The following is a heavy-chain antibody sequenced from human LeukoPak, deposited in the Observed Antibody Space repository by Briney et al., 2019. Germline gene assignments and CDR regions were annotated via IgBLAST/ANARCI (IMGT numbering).Heavy chain of an antibody. CDR1: GFTFSSYS. CDR2: ISSSSSYI. CDR3: ARGRPLFEDY. J-gene: IGHJ4*02. Sequence: GGSLRLSCAASGFTFSSYSMNWVRQAPGKGLEWVSSISSSSSYISYADSVKGRFTISRDNAKNSLYLQVNNLRVEDTAVHYCARGRPLFEDYWGQGTLVTVSS. V-gene: IGHV3-21*01. D-gene: IGHD3-10*02.